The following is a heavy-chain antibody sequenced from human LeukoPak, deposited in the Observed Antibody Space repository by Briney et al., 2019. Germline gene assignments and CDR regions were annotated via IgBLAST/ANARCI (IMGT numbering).Heavy chain of an antibody. CDR3: ARVTHYYYYGMDV. CDR2: ISSSGVYT. CDR1: GFTVSNSY. V-gene: IGHV3-53*01. Sequence: GGSLRLSCAASGFTVSNSYMSWVRQAPGKGLEWVSIISSSGVYTEYEDSVKGRFTISRDNSKNTLYLQMNSLRAEDTAVYYCARVTHYYYYGMDVWGQGTTVTVSS. D-gene: IGHD1-14*01. J-gene: IGHJ6*02.